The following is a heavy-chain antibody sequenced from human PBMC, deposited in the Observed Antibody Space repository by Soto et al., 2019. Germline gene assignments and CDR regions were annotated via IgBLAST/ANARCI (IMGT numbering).Heavy chain of an antibody. V-gene: IGHV1-69*01. CDR1: GGFFSSNA. J-gene: IGHJ4*02. D-gene: IGHD5-18*01. Sequence: QVQLVQSGAEVKKPGSSVKVSCQASGGFFSSNAISWVRQAPGQGLEWMGGILPIFHTTHYAQKFQGRVTITSGESTSTAYMELSSLKSEDTALYCCATGGRGYSSAPRFYFEYWGQGTLVPVSS. CDR2: ILPIFHTT. CDR3: ATGGRGYSSAPRFYFEY.